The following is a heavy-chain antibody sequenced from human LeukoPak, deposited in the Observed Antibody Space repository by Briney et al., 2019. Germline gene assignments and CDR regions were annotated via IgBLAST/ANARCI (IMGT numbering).Heavy chain of an antibody. V-gene: IGHV4-34*01. CDR3: ARSQLQLDYYGMTS. D-gene: IGHD4-11*01. Sequence: KPSETLSLTCAVYGGSFTGYYWSWIRQPPGTGLEWIGEINHSGSTNYNPSLKSRVTISVDTSKNQFSLKLSSMTAADTAVYYCARSQLQLDYYGMTSGAKGPRSPSP. CDR1: GGSFTGYY. J-gene: IGHJ6*02. CDR2: INHSGST.